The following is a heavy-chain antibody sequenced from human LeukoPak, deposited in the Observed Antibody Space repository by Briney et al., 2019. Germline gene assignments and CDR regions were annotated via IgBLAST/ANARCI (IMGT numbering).Heavy chain of an antibody. J-gene: IGHJ4*02. CDR2: IVVGSGNT. CDR1: GFTFTSSA. D-gene: IGHD3-22*01. V-gene: IGHV1-58*01. CDR3: AADSLAYYYDSSGYYRFDY. Sequence: TSVKVSCKASGFTFTSSAVQWVRQARGQRLEWIGWIVVGSGNTNYAQKFQERVTITRDMSTSTAYMELSSLRSEDTAVYYCAADSLAYYYDSSGYYRFDYWDQGTLVTVSS.